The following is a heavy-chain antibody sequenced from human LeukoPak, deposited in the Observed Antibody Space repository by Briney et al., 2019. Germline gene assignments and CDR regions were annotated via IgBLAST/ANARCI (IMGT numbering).Heavy chain of an antibody. CDR2: INHSGST. V-gene: IGHV4-34*01. Sequence: SETLSLTCAVYGGSFSGYYWSWIRQPPGKGLEWIGEINHSGSTNYNPSLKSRVTISVDTSKNQFSLKLSSVTAADTAVYYCARSYIRGLSYYFDYWGQGTLVTVSS. CDR3: ARSYIRGLSYYFDY. D-gene: IGHD3-16*01. CDR1: GGSFSGYY. J-gene: IGHJ4*02.